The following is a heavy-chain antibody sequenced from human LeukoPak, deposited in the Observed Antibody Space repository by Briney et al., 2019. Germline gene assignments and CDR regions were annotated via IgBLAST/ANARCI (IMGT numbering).Heavy chain of an antibody. CDR1: GFTFSSYS. Sequence: GGSLRLSCAASGFTFSSYSMNWVRQAPGKGLEWVSYISSSSSMIYYADSAKGRFTTSRDNAKNSLYLQMKSLRDEDTAIYYCARDYGDLPARVPYFDYWGQGTLVTVSS. CDR2: ISSSSSMI. V-gene: IGHV3-48*02. CDR3: ARDYGDLPARVPYFDY. D-gene: IGHD4-17*01. J-gene: IGHJ4*02.